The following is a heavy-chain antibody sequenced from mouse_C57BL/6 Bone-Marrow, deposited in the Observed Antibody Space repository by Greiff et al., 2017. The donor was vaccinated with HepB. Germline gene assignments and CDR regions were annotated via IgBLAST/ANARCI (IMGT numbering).Heavy chain of an antibody. V-gene: IGHV1-66*01. CDR3: ASEGLYYSNY. Sequence: QVHVKQSGPELVKPGASVKISCKASGYSFTSYYIHWVKQRPGQGLEWIGWIYPGSGNTKYNEKFKGKATLTADTSSSTAYMQLSSLTSEDSAVYYCASEGLYYSNYWGQGTLVTVSA. D-gene: IGHD2-5*01. CDR1: GYSFTSYY. CDR2: IYPGSGNT. J-gene: IGHJ3*01.